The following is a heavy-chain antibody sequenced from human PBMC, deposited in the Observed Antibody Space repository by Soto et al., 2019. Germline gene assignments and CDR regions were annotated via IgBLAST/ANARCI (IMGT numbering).Heavy chain of an antibody. D-gene: IGHD2-21*02. CDR3: ARDQGDIVVVTATSDYYYYGMDV. V-gene: IGHV3-30-3*01. J-gene: IGHJ6*02. Sequence: GGSLRLSCAASGFTFSSYAMHWVRQAPGKGLEWVAVISYDGSNKYYADSVKGRFTISRDNSKNTLYLQMNSLRAEDTAVYYCARDQGDIVVVTATSDYYYYGMDVWGQGTTVTVSS. CDR2: ISYDGSNK. CDR1: GFTFSSYA.